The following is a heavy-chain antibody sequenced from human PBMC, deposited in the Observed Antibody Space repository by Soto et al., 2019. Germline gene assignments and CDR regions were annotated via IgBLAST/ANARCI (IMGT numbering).Heavy chain of an antibody. V-gene: IGHV3-48*02. CDR1: GFTFSSYS. CDR2: ISSSSSTI. J-gene: IGHJ3*02. CDR3: ARALQVAALDDFDI. D-gene: IGHD6-19*01. Sequence: GGSMRLSCAASGFTFSSYSMNWVRQAPGKVLEWVSYISSSSSTIYYADSVKGRFTISRDNAKNSLYLQMNSLRDEDSVVYYCARALQVAALDDFDIWGQGTMVTVSS.